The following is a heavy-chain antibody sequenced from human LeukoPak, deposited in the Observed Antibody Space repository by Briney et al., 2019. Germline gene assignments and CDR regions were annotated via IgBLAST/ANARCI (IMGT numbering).Heavy chain of an antibody. V-gene: IGHV3-7*01. CDR3: ARWGVPIYYYYMDV. D-gene: IGHD3-16*01. CDR1: GFTFTTYW. Sequence: GGSLRLSCAASGFTFTTYWMSWVRQAPGKGLEWVANINQDGSEKYFVDSVKGRFTISRDNAKHSLYLQMNSLRAEDTAVYYCARWGVPIYYYYMDVWGKGTTVTVSS. J-gene: IGHJ6*03. CDR2: INQDGSEK.